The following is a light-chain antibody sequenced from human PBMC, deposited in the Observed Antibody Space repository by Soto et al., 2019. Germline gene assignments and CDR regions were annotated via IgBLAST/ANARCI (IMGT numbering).Light chain of an antibody. Sequence: QLVLTQSPSASASLGASVKLTCTLSSGHSSYAIAWHQQQPEKGPRYLMKLNSDGSHSKGDGIPDRFSGSSSGAERYLTISILQSYDEADYFCLTCDTGIQRVFGGGTKLTVL. CDR3: LTCDTGIQRV. J-gene: IGLJ3*02. CDR1: SGHSSYA. CDR2: LNSDGSH. V-gene: IGLV4-69*01.